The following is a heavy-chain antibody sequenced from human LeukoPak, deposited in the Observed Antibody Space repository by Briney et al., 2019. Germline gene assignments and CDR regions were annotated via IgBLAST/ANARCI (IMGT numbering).Heavy chain of an antibody. D-gene: IGHD5-12*01. CDR2: IIPIFGTA. Sequence: SVKVSCKASGGTFSSYAISWVRQAPGQGLEWMGGIIPIFGTANYAQKFQGRVTITADESTSTAYMELSSLRSEDTAVYYCATLGEWLRLGYYYYYMDVWGKGTTVTISS. J-gene: IGHJ6*03. CDR1: GGTFSSYA. CDR3: ATLGEWLRLGYYYYYMDV. V-gene: IGHV1-69*01.